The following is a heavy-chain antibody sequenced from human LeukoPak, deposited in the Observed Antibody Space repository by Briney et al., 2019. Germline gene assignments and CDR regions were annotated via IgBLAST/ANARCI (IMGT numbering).Heavy chain of an antibody. V-gene: IGHV3-7*01. J-gene: IGHJ6*03. CDR1: GFTFSSYW. CDR2: IKQDGSEK. Sequence: PGGSLRLSCAASGFTFSSYWMSWVRQAPGKGLEWVANIKQDGSEKYYVDSVKGRFTTSRDNAKNSLYLQMNSLRAEDTAVYYCARDDNFYYYYMDVWGKGTTVTVSS. CDR3: ARDDNFYYYYMDV.